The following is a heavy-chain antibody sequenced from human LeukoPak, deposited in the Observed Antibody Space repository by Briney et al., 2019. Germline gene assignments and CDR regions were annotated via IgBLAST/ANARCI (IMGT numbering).Heavy chain of an antibody. CDR2: IIPIFGTA. J-gene: IGHJ5*02. CDR3: ARFRRDSQAGFDP. V-gene: IGHV1-69*13. Sequence: ASVKVSCKASGGTFSIYAISWVRQAPGQGLEWMGGIIPIFGTANYAQKFQGRVTITADESTSTAYMELSSLRSEDTAVYYCARFRRDSQAGFDPWGQGTLVTVSS. CDR1: GGTFSIYA. D-gene: IGHD5-18*01.